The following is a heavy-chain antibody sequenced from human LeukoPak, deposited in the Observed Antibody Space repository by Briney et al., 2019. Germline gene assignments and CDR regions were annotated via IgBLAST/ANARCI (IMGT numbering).Heavy chain of an antibody. J-gene: IGHJ5*02. Sequence: PSETLSLTCTVSDGXSSSSSWNWIRQPPGKGLEWIGYIYYSGSTKYNPSLESRVTISVDTSKNQISLNMRSVTAADTAIYYCARRQQTGGDNGLHNWFDPWGQGILVTVSS. CDR3: ARRQQTGGDNGLHNWFDP. D-gene: IGHD5-24*01. V-gene: IGHV4-59*08. CDR2: IYYSGST. CDR1: DGXSSSSS.